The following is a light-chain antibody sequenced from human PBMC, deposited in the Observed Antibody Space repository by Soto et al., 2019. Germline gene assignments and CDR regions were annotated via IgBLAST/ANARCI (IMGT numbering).Light chain of an antibody. CDR1: SSNIGAGYD. Sequence: QSVLTQPPSVSGAPGQRVTISCTGSSSNIGAGYDVFWYQQLPGTAPKLLIYGNTNRPSGVPDRFSGSKSGTSASLAITGLQAGDEADYYCQSYDSSLGGRVFGGGTKLTVL. CDR3: QSYDSSLGGRV. J-gene: IGLJ3*02. V-gene: IGLV1-40*01. CDR2: GNT.